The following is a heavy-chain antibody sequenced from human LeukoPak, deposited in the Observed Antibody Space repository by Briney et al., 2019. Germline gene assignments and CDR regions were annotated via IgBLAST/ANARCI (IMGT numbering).Heavy chain of an antibody. CDR3: ARGRYDSSGYHDLYYYYYGMDV. D-gene: IGHD3-22*01. CDR1: GGSISSYY. CDR2: IYYSGST. J-gene: IGHJ6*02. Sequence: PSETLSLTCTVSGGSISSYYWSWIRQPPGKGLEWIGYIYYSGSTNYNPSLKSRVTISVDTSKNQFSPKLSSVTAADTAVYYCARGRYDSSGYHDLYYYYYGMDVWGQGTTVTVSS. V-gene: IGHV4-59*01.